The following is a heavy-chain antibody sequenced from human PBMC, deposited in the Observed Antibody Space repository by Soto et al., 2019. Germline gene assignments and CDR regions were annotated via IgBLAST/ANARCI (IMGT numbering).Heavy chain of an antibody. V-gene: IGHV1-2*02. J-gene: IGHJ6*02. Sequence: ASVKVSCKASGYTFTGYYMHWVRQAPGQGLEWMGWINPNSGGTNYAQKFQGRVTMTRDTSTSTAYMELSRLRSDDTAVYYCARVVTHYYYYGMDVWGQGTTVTVSS. CDR2: INPNSGGT. D-gene: IGHD4-4*01. CDR3: ARVVTHYYYYGMDV. CDR1: GYTFTGYY.